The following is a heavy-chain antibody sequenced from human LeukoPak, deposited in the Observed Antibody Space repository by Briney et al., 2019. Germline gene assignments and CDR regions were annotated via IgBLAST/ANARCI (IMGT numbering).Heavy chain of an antibody. D-gene: IGHD3-3*01. Sequence: GASVKVSCKASGYTFTSYDINWVRQATGQGLEWMGWMNPNSGNTGYAQKFQGRVTITRNTSISTAYMELSSLRSEDTAVYYCARERWEYDSWSGYYKGWFDPWGQGTLVTVSS. V-gene: IGHV1-8*03. CDR2: MNPNSGNT. CDR1: GYTFTSYD. J-gene: IGHJ5*02. CDR3: ARERWEYDSWSGYYKGWFDP.